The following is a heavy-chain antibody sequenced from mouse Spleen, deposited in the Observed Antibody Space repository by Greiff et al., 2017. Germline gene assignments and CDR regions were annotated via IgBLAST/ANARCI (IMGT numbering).Heavy chain of an antibody. Sequence: QVQLQQSGAELVRPGASVTLSCKASGYTFTDYEMHWVKQTPVHGLEWIGAIDPETGGTAYNQKFKGKATLTADKSSSTAYMELRSLTSEDSAVYYCSLQLGLDYWGQGTTLTVSS. CDR2: IDPETGGT. D-gene: IGHD4-1*02. V-gene: IGHV1-15*01. CDR3: SLQLGLDY. J-gene: IGHJ2*01. CDR1: GYTFTDYE.